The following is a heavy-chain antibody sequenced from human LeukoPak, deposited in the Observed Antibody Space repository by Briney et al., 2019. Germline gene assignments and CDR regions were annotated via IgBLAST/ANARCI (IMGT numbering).Heavy chain of an antibody. J-gene: IGHJ4*02. V-gene: IGHV3-23*01. D-gene: IGHD1-1*01. CDR3: AKANWVSNADAVW. CDR1: GFTFSGFA. Sequence: GGSLRLSCAASGFTFSGFAMSWVRRTTGKGLEWVSGISGSGDNTLYADSVKGRFTLSRDDSRNTVYLQLNNLRVEDTAVYYCAKANWVSNADAVWWGQGTVVTVSS. CDR2: ISGSGDNT.